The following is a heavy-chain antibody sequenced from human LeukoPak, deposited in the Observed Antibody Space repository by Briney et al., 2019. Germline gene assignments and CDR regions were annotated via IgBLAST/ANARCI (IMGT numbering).Heavy chain of an antibody. Sequence: PGGSLRPSCAAPGFTASSNYMSWVRQAPGKGLEWVSVIYSGGSTYYADSVKGRFTISRDNSKNTLYLQMNSLRAEDTAVYYCARVSSENAFDIWGQGTMVTVSS. V-gene: IGHV3-53*01. J-gene: IGHJ3*02. D-gene: IGHD1-14*01. CDR3: ARVSSENAFDI. CDR2: IYSGGST. CDR1: GFTASSNY.